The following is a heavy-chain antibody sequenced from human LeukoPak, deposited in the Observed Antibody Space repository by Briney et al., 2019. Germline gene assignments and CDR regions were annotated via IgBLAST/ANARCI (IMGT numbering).Heavy chain of an antibody. CDR2: INHSGST. J-gene: IGHJ4*02. Sequence: SETLSLTCAVYGGSFSGYYWSWIRQPPGKGLEWIGEINHSGSTNYNPSLKSRVTISVDTSKNQFSLKLSSVTAADTAVYYCARGPRRTIFGVALDYWGQGTLVTVSS. D-gene: IGHD3-3*01. CDR3: ARGPRRTIFGVALDY. CDR1: GGSFSGYY. V-gene: IGHV4-34*01.